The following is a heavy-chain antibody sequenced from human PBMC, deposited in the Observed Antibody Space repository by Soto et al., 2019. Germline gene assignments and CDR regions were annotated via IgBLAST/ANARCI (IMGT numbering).Heavy chain of an antibody. CDR1: GYSFTSYW. Sequence: GESLKISCKGSGYSFTSYWIGWVRQMPGKGLEWMGIIYPGDSDTRYSPSFQGQVTISADKSISTAYLQWSSLKASDTAMYYCARDGYSYGSSPNWFDPWGQGTLVTVSS. CDR2: IYPGDSDT. CDR3: ARDGYSYGSSPNWFDP. D-gene: IGHD5-18*01. V-gene: IGHV5-51*01. J-gene: IGHJ5*02.